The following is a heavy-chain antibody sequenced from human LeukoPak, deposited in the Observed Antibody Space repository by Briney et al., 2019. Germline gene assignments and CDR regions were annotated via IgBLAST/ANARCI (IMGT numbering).Heavy chain of an antibody. CDR1: GFTFSSYA. J-gene: IGHJ5*02. CDR3: AKDLTRPDPPSTSCYTVCNWFDP. V-gene: IGHV3-23*01. CDR2: ISGSGGST. D-gene: IGHD2-2*02. Sequence: GGSLRLSCAASGFTFSSYAMSWVRQAPGKGLEWVSAISGSGGSTYYADSVKGRFTISRDNSKNTLYLQMNSLRAEDTAVYYCAKDLTRPDPPSTSCYTVCNWFDPWGQGTLVTVSS.